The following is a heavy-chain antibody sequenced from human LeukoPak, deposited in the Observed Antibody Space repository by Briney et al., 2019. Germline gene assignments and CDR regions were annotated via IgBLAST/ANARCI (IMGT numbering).Heavy chain of an antibody. D-gene: IGHD6-13*01. CDR2: MSSSSSYI. CDR1: GFIFSRYS. V-gene: IGHV3-21*01. Sequence: GGSLRLSCAASGFIFSRYSINWVRQAPGKGLEWVSFMSSSSSYIYYADSVKGRFTISRDNAKNSLYLQMNSLRAEDTAVYYCARAPGYRSFLDYWGQGTLVTVSS. J-gene: IGHJ4*02. CDR3: ARAPGYRSFLDY.